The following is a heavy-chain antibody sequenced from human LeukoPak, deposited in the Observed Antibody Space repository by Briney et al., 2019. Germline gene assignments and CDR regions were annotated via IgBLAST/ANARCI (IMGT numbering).Heavy chain of an antibody. J-gene: IGHJ4*02. V-gene: IGHV4-4*07. CDR3: AKYVSCHYFDY. CDR2: IYSTGST. Sequence: SETLSLTCTVSGDSISNFYGSWIRQPAGKGLEWIGRIYSTGSTNYNPSLRSRVTMSVDTSKNQFSLNLYSVTAADTAVYYCAKYVSCHYFDYWGQGTLVTVSS. CDR1: GDSISNFY. D-gene: IGHD3-10*02.